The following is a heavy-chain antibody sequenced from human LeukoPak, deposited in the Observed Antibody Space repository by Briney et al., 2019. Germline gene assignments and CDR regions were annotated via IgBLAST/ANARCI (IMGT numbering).Heavy chain of an antibody. Sequence: ASVKVSCKASGYTFTSYDINWVRQATGQGLEWMGWMNPNNGNTGYAQKFQGRVTMTRNTSISTAYMELSSLRSEDTAVYYCARGGNIGFSSRQINWFDSWGQGTLVTVSS. CDR1: GYTFTSYD. CDR2: MNPNNGNT. V-gene: IGHV1-8*01. J-gene: IGHJ5*01. CDR3: ARGGNIGFSSRQINWFDS. D-gene: IGHD6-6*01.